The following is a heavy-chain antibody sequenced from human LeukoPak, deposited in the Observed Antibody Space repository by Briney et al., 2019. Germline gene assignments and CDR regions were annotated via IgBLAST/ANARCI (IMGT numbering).Heavy chain of an antibody. Sequence: GGSLRLSCAASGFTFSSYGMHWVRQAPGKGLEWVAVIWYDGSNKYYADSVKGRFTISRDNSKNTLYLQMNSLRAEDTAVYYCARARWSSGWYVGYWGQGTLVTVSS. D-gene: IGHD6-19*01. CDR3: ARARWSSGWYVGY. J-gene: IGHJ4*02. CDR1: GFTFSSYG. CDR2: IWYDGSNK. V-gene: IGHV3-33*01.